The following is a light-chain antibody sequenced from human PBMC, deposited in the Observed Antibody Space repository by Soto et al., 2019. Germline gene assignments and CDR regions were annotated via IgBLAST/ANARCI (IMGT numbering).Light chain of an antibody. Sequence: DIQLTQSPSFLSASVGDRVTITCRASQGISSYLAWYQQRPGKALKLLIYAASTLQSGVPSRFSGSGSGTEFTLTISRLQPEDFATYYCQQLNTYPRTFGQGTNLEIK. CDR3: QQLNTYPRT. CDR2: AAS. J-gene: IGKJ2*01. V-gene: IGKV1-9*01. CDR1: QGISSY.